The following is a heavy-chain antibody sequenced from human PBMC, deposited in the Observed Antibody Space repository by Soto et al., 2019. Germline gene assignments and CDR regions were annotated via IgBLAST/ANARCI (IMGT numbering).Heavy chain of an antibody. CDR1: GYSISSGYY. V-gene: IGHV4-38-2*01. Sequence: SETLSLTCAVSGYSISSGYYWGWIRQPPGKGLEWIGSIYHSGSTYYNPSLKSRVTISVDTSKNQFSLKLSSVTAADTAVYYCARVGVVVKTFDYWGQGTLVPVSS. CDR2: IYHSGST. J-gene: IGHJ4*02. D-gene: IGHD3-22*01. CDR3: ARVGVVVKTFDY.